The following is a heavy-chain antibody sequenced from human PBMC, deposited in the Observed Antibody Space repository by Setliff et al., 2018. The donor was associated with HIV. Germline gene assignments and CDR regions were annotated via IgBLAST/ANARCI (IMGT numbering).Heavy chain of an antibody. J-gene: IGHJ4*02. Sequence: PGGSLRLSCAANGFSFSSYAMSWVRQAPGKGLEWVAAMSGSTGDTYYADSVKGRFTISRDNSKNTLSLQMNSLGAEDTAIYYCANRLRGYNKWYYFDYWGQGTLVTVSS. V-gene: IGHV3-23*01. CDR1: GFSFSSYA. CDR2: MSGSTGDT. D-gene: IGHD1-1*01. CDR3: ANRLRGYNKWYYFDY.